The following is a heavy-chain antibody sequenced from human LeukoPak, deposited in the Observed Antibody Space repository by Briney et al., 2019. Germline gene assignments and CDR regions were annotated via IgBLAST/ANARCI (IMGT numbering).Heavy chain of an antibody. J-gene: IGHJ6*04. D-gene: IGHD6-13*01. Sequence: SETLSLTCAVYGGSFSGYYWSWIRQPPGKGLEWIGEINHSGSTNYNPSLKSRVTIPVDTSKNQFSLKLSSVTAADTAVYYCARGRGAWGAAALLHYGMDVWGKGTTVTVSS. CDR3: ARGRGAWGAAALLHYGMDV. V-gene: IGHV4-34*01. CDR1: GGSFSGYY. CDR2: INHSGST.